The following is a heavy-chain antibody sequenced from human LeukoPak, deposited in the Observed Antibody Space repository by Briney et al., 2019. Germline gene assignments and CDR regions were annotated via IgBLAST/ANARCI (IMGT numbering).Heavy chain of an antibody. CDR1: GFTVTGYS. J-gene: IGHJ4*02. D-gene: IGHD2-21*01. V-gene: IGHV3-30-3*02. CDR2: MSYDGTNK. Sequence: GGSLRLSCVVSGFTVTGYSMHWVRQAPGKGLEWVAVMSYDGTNKYYADSVKGRFTISRDNSKNTLYLQMNSLRAEDTAVYYCAKPPIVVVIAIHFDYWGQGTLVTVSS. CDR3: AKPPIVVVIAIHFDY.